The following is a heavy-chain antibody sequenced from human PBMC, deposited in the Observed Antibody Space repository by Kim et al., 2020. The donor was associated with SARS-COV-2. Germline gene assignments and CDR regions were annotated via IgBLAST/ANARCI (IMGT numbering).Heavy chain of an antibody. D-gene: IGHD3-10*01. J-gene: IGHJ1*01. CDR1: GFTFSSYA. Sequence: GGSLRLSCAASGFTFSSYAMHWVRQAPGKGLEWVAVISYDGSNKYYADSVKGRFTISRDNYKNTLYLQMNSMRAEDTAVCYYARDQGYYSRYFQHVSQGT. CDR3: ARDQGYYSRYFQH. V-gene: IGHV3-30*04. CDR2: ISYDGSNK.